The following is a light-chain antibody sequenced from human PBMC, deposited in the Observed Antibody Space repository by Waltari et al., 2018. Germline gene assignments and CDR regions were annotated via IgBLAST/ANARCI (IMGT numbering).Light chain of an antibody. Sequence: DIQMTQSPSSLSASVGDRVTITCRASQGISNGLAWYQQKPGKVPKLLIYAASTLQSGVPSRISGSGSGTDFTLTISSLQPEDVATYYCQKYDTAPLTFGGGTKVEIK. CDR1: QGISNG. J-gene: IGKJ4*01. CDR2: AAS. CDR3: QKYDTAPLT. V-gene: IGKV1-27*01.